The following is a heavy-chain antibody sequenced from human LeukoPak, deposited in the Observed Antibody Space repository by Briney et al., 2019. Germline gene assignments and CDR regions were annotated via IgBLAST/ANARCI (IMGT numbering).Heavy chain of an antibody. Sequence: PGGSLRLSCAASGFAFSSLAMGWVRQAPGQGLEWVSVIYSGGSTYYADSVKGRFTISRDNSKSTLYLQMNSLRVEDTAVYYCAKGSASSGYPRDYWGQGTLVTVSS. CDR3: AKGSASSGYPRDY. V-gene: IGHV3-23*03. CDR2: IYSGGST. D-gene: IGHD3-22*01. J-gene: IGHJ4*02. CDR1: GFAFSSLA.